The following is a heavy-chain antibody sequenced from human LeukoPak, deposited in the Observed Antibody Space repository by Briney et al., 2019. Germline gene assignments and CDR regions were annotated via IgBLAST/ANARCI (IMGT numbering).Heavy chain of an antibody. V-gene: IGHV1-2*04. CDR3: ARSYGSGSYSFDY. CDR2: INPNSGGT. J-gene: IGHJ4*02. CDR1: GYIFTGYY. Sequence: ASVTVSCKASGYIFTGYYMHWVRQAPGQGLEWMGWINPNSGGTNYAQKFQGWVTMTRDTSISTAYMELSRLRSDDTAVYYCARSYGSGSYSFDYWGQGTLVTVSS. D-gene: IGHD3-10*01.